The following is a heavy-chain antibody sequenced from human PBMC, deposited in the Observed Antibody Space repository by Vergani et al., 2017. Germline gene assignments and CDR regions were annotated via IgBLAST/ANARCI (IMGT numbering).Heavy chain of an antibody. D-gene: IGHD4-17*01. J-gene: IGHJ4*02. CDR2: ISYDGSNK. V-gene: IGHV3-30*18. CDR3: AKDRAGGAAYGDY. CDR1: GFTFSSYG. Sequence: QVQLVESGGGVVQPGRSLRLSCAASGFTFSSYGMHWVRQAPGKGLEWVAVISYDGSNKYYADSVKGRFTISRDNSKNTMYLQMNIRRAEETAVYYCAKDRAGGAAYGDYWGQGTLVTVSS.